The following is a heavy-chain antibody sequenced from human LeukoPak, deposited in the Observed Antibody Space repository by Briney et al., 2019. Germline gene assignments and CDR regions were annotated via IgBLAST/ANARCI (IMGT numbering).Heavy chain of an antibody. CDR3: AREAYGSGSYHFDY. CDR2: INTNTGNP. J-gene: IGHJ4*02. Sequence: GASVKVSCEASAYTFTSYAMNWVRQAPGQGLEWMGWINTNTGNPMYAQGFTGRFVFSLDTSVSTAYLQISSLEAEDTAIYYCAREAYGSGSYHFDYWGQGTLVTASS. D-gene: IGHD3-10*01. CDR1: AYTFTSYA. V-gene: IGHV7-4-1*02.